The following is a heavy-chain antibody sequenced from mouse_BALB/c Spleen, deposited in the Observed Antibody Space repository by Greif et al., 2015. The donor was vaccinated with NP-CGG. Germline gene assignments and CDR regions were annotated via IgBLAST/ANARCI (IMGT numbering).Heavy chain of an antibody. D-gene: IGHD3-1*01. J-gene: IGHJ3*01. CDR3: TRLGQLGLWFAY. V-gene: IGHV1-69*02. CDR2: IYPSDSYT. Sequence: VQLQQSGAELVRPGASVKPSCKASGYTFTSYWINWVKQRPGQGLEWIGNIYPSDSYTNYNQKFKDKATLTVDKSSSTAYMQLSSPTSEDSAVYYCTRLGQLGLWFAYWGQGTLVTVSA. CDR1: GYTFTSYW.